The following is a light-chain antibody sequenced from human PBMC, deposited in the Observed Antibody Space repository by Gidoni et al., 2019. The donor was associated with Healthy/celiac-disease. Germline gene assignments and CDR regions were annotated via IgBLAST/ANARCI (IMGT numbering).Light chain of an antibody. V-gene: IGKV3-20*01. J-gene: IGKJ4*01. Sequence: EIVLTQSPGTLSFSPGERATLSCRASQSVSSSYLAWYLQKPGQAPRLLIYGASSRATGIPDRFSGSGSGTDFTLTISRLEPEDFAVYYCQQYGSSPPLTFGGGTKVEIK. CDR2: GAS. CDR3: QQYGSSPPLT. CDR1: QSVSSSY.